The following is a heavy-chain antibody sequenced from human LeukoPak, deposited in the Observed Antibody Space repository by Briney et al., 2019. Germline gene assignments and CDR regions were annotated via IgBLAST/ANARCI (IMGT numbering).Heavy chain of an antibody. D-gene: IGHD3-3*01. CDR1: GFTFSSYS. CDR3: ARAGTSGYSIRYYFDY. J-gene: IGHJ4*02. V-gene: IGHV3-48*01. CDR2: ISSSSSTI. Sequence: GGSLRLSCAASGFTFSSYSMNWVRQAPGKGLEWVSYISSSSSTIYYADSVKGRFTISRDNAKNSLYLQMNSLGAEDTAVYYCARAGTSGYSIRYYFDYWGQGTLVTVSS.